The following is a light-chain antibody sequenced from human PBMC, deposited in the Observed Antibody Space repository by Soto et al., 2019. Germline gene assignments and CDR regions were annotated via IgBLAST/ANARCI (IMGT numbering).Light chain of an antibody. CDR1: QSVSNNY. Sequence: IVLSPSTGTPSQSPGARAPLTPRASQSVSNNYLAWYQQKPGQAPRLVIYGASTRATGIPDRFSGGGSGTDFTLTITRLEPEDFAVYYCQYYGNSPLTFGQGTKVDI. CDR3: QYYGNSPLT. CDR2: GAS. V-gene: IGKV3-20*01. J-gene: IGKJ1*01.